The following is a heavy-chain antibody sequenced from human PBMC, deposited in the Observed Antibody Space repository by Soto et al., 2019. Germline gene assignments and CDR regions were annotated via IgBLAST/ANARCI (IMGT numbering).Heavy chain of an antibody. D-gene: IGHD5-12*01. CDR2: IYYSGST. Sequence: SDTLSLTCTVSGGSISSYYWSWIRQPPGKGLEWIGYIYYSGSTNYNPSLKSRVTISVDTSKNQFSLKLSSVTAADTAVYYCAREGWLQVYYYYGMDVWGQGTTVTVSS. CDR1: GGSISSYY. J-gene: IGHJ6*02. V-gene: IGHV4-59*01. CDR3: AREGWLQVYYYYGMDV.